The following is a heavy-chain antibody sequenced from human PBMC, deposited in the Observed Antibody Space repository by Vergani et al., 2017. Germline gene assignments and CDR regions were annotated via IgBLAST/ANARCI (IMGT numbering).Heavy chain of an antibody. Sequence: EVQLVESGGGLVKRGGSLRLSCAASGFTFSSYSMNWVRQAPGKGLEWVSSISSSSSYIHYSDSLKGRFTISRDNAKSSLYLQMNSLRAEDTGVYYCAGDRYYLGSRSYPYFYCYGLDVWGQGTAVTVSS. CDR1: GFTFSSYS. V-gene: IGHV3-21*01. D-gene: IGHD3-10*01. J-gene: IGHJ6*02. CDR3: AGDRYYLGSRSYPYFYCYGLDV. CDR2: ISSSSSYI.